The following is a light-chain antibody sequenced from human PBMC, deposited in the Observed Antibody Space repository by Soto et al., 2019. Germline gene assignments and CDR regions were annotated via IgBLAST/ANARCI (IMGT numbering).Light chain of an antibody. V-gene: IGKV1-5*03. J-gene: IGKJ1*01. CDR1: QSISSW. Sequence: DIQMTQSPSTLSGSVGDRVTITCRASQSISSWLAWYQQKPGKAPKLLIYKASSLESGVPSRFSGSGSGTEFTLTISSLQPDDFAVYYCQQYNNYLWTFGQGTKVHI. CDR2: KAS. CDR3: QQYNNYLWT.